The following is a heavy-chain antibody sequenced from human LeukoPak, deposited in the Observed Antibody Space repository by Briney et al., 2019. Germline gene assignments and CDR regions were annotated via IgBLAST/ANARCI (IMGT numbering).Heavy chain of an antibody. CDR3: ARATYFDY. D-gene: IGHD4-17*01. Sequence: GASVKVSCKASGYTFTSYYMHWVRQAPGQGLEWMGIINPSGGSTSYAQKFQGRVTITADESTSTAYMELSSLRSEDTAVYYCARATYFDYWGQGTLVTVSS. CDR2: INPSGGST. CDR1: GYTFTSYY. J-gene: IGHJ4*02. V-gene: IGHV1-46*01.